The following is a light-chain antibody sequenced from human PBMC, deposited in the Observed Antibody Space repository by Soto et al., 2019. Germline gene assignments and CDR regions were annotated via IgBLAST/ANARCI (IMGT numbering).Light chain of an antibody. J-gene: IGLJ2*01. Sequence: QSALTQPASVSGSPGQSITFSCTGTSSDIGAYNFVSWYQQHPGKAPKLMLYDVNIRPSGVSNRFSGSKSGNTASLTISGLQAEDEADYYCTSWTTSTTMIFGGGTQLTVL. CDR3: TSWTTSTTMI. CDR1: SSDIGAYNF. V-gene: IGLV2-14*03. CDR2: DVN.